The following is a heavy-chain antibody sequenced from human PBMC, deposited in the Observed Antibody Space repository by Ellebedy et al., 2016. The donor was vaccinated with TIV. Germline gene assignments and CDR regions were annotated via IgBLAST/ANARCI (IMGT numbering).Heavy chain of an antibody. Sequence: MPSETLSLTCTVSGGSISSDNYYWGWIRQPPGKGLEWIGSVYFSGMTYYNPSLKSRVTTSVDKSKNQFSLKLSSVTAADTAVYYCASPTRGYSYGFDSWGQGTLVTVSS. CDR2: VYFSGMT. D-gene: IGHD5-18*01. V-gene: IGHV4-39*01. CDR3: ASPTRGYSYGFDS. CDR1: GGSISSDNYY. J-gene: IGHJ4*02.